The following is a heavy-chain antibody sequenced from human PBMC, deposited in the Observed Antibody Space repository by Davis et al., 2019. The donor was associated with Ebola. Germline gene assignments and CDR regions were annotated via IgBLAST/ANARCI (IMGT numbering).Heavy chain of an antibody. J-gene: IGHJ4*02. CDR2: ISSDGSNK. Sequence: GESLKISCAASGFTFSTYAMHWVRQAPGKGLDWVAVISSDGSNKYYADSVKGRFTISRDNSKNTLYLQMNSLRAEDTAVYYCARDHRSELLWFGELFSEYYFDYWGQGTLVAVSS. V-gene: IGHV3-30*04. D-gene: IGHD3-10*01. CDR3: ARDHRSELLWFGELFSEYYFDY. CDR1: GFTFSTYA.